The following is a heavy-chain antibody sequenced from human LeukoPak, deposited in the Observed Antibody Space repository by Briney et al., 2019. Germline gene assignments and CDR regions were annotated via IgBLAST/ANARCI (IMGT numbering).Heavy chain of an antibody. Sequence: PGGSLRLSCVASGFSFSSYEMNWVRQAPGKGLEWVSFISTSGSTIYYADSVKGRFTISRDNAKNSLWLQMNSLRAEDTAVYYCARDEDYTGNDLDFWGPGTLVTVSS. CDR1: GFSFSSYE. V-gene: IGHV3-48*03. J-gene: IGHJ4*02. D-gene: IGHD1-1*01. CDR2: ISTSGSTI. CDR3: ARDEDYTGNDLDF.